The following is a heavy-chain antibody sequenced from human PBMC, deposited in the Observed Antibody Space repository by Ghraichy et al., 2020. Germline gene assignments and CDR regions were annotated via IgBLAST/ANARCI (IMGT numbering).Heavy chain of an antibody. CDR1: GFTFSSYA. J-gene: IGHJ4*02. CDR3: ARDLQRIQLWPTLNGGDY. D-gene: IGHD5-18*01. Sequence: GESLNISCAASGFTFSSYAMHWVRQAPGKGLEWVAVISYDGSNKYYADSVKGRFTISRDNSKNTLYLQMNSLRAEDTAVYYCARDLQRIQLWPTLNGGDYWGQGTLVTVSS. V-gene: IGHV3-30-3*01. CDR2: ISYDGSNK.